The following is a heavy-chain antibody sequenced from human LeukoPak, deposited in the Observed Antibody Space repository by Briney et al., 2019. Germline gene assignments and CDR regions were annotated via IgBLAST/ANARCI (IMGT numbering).Heavy chain of an antibody. CDR3: AKEDSSGWYSYYFDY. V-gene: IGHV3-23*01. D-gene: IGHD6-19*01. J-gene: IGHJ4*02. Sequence: GGSLRLSCAASGFTFSSYAMSWVRQAPGKGLEWVSAISGSGGSTSYADSVKGRFTISRDNSKNTLYLQMNSLRAEDTAVYCCAKEDSSGWYSYYFDYWGQGTLVTVSS. CDR2: ISGSGGST. CDR1: GFTFSSYA.